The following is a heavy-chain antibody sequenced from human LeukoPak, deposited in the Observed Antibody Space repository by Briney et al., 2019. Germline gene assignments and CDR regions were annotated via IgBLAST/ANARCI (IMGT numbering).Heavy chain of an antibody. V-gene: IGHV3-7*01. D-gene: IGHD3-22*01. CDR2: MNEDGSEK. Sequence: PGGSLRLSCAASGFTFSTSWMTWVRQAPGKGLEWVANMNEDGSEKYYLDSVRGRFTISRDNAKNSLYLQMNSLRADDTAVYYCARDAPDAYYYSWGQGTLVTVSS. J-gene: IGHJ4*02. CDR1: GFTFSTSW. CDR3: ARDAPDAYYYS.